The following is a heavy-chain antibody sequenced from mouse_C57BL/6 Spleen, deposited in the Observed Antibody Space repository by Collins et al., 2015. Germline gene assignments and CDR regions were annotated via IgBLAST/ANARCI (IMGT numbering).Heavy chain of an antibody. CDR2: ISSGGGST. CDR1: GFAFSSYD. Sequence: EVQLVESGGGLVKPRGSLKLSCAASGFAFSSYDMSWVRQTPEKRLEWVAYISSGGGSTYYPDTVKGRFTISRDNAKNTLYLQMSSLKSEDTAMYYCARLLYGNFYYYAMDYWGQGTSVTVSS. V-gene: IGHV5-12-1*01. J-gene: IGHJ4*01. CDR3: ARLLYGNFYYYAMDY. D-gene: IGHD2-1*01.